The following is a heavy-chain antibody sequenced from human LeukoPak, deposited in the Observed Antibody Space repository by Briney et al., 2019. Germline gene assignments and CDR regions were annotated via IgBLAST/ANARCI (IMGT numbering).Heavy chain of an antibody. D-gene: IGHD3-10*01. Sequence: GGSLRLSCAASGFTFSSYSMNWVRQAPGKGLEWVSSISSSSSYIYYADSVKGRFTISRDNAKHSLYLQMNSLRAEDTAVYYCARDSRFGHYFDYWGQGTLVTVSS. CDR3: ARDSRFGHYFDY. CDR1: GFTFSSYS. CDR2: ISSSSSYI. J-gene: IGHJ4*02. V-gene: IGHV3-21*01.